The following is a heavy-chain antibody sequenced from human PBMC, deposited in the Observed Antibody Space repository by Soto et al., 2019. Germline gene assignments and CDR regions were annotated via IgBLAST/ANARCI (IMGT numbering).Heavy chain of an antibody. J-gene: IGHJ4*02. Sequence: SETLSLTCAVYGGSFSGYYWSWIRQPPGKGLEWIGEIDHSGSTNYNPSLKSRVTISVDTSKNQFSLKLSSVTAADTAVYYCARYPPVNYYDSSGSLDYWGQGTLVTVSS. CDR3: ARYPPVNYYDSSGSLDY. D-gene: IGHD3-22*01. V-gene: IGHV4-34*01. CDR2: IDHSGST. CDR1: GGSFSGYY.